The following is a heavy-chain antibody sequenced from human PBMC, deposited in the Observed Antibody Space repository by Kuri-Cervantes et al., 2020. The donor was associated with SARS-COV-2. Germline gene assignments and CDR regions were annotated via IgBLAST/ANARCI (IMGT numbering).Heavy chain of an antibody. CDR2: ISGSGGST. J-gene: IGHJ4*02. CDR1: GFTFSSYA. V-gene: IGHV3-23*01. Sequence: GESLKISGAASGFTFSSYAISWVRQAPGKGLEWVSAISGSGGSTYYADSVTGRFTISRDNSKNTLYLQMNSLRAEDTAVYYCAKDDTGDYGPTYFDYWGQGTLVTVSS. D-gene: IGHD4-17*01. CDR3: AKDDTGDYGPTYFDY.